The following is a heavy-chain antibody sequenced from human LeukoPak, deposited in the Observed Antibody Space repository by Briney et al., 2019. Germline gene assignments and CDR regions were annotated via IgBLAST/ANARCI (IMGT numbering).Heavy chain of an antibody. CDR3: ARLCIVVVPAAKVNWFDP. V-gene: IGHV5-51*01. Sequence: GESLKISCKGSGYSFTSYWIGWVRQMPRKGLEWMGIIYPGDSDTRYSPSFQGQVTISADKSISTAYLQWSSLKASDTAMYYCARLCIVVVPAAKVNWFDPWGQGTLVTVSS. J-gene: IGHJ5*02. CDR2: IYPGDSDT. CDR1: GYSFTSYW. D-gene: IGHD2-2*01.